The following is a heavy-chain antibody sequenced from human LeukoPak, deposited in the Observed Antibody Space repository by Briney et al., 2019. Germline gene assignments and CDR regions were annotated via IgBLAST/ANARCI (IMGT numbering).Heavy chain of an antibody. V-gene: IGHV1-18*01. CDR3: ARGTYYYDSSGYWEDY. CDR1: GYSFTNYG. CDR2: ISAYNGNT. Sequence: ASVKVSCKASGYSFTNYGISWVRQAPGQGLEWMGWISAYNGNTNYAQKLQGRVTMTTDTSTSTAYMELRSLRSDDTAVYYCARGTYYYDSSGYWEDYWGQGTLVTVSS. J-gene: IGHJ4*02. D-gene: IGHD3-22*01.